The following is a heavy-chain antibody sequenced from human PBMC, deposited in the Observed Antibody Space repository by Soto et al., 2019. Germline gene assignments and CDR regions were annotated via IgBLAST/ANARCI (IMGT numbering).Heavy chain of an antibody. CDR2: TYYRSKWYE. CDR1: GYSVSSNSAA. CDR3: ARGAVADYSRVFDY. J-gene: IGHJ4*02. D-gene: IGHD6-19*01. V-gene: IGHV6-1*01. Sequence: QTLSLTCAISGYSVSSNSAAWNLIRQSPSRGLEWLGRTYYRSKWYEDYEVSVKSRITINLDTSKNQFSLQLNSVTPEDTAVYYCARGAVADYSRVFDYWGQGTLVTVSS.